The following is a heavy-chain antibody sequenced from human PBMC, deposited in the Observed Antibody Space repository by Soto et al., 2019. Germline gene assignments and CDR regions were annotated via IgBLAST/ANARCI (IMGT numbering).Heavy chain of an antibody. CDR1: GFSLSSGGAG. CDR2: IYSNDDK. D-gene: IGHD4-17*01. J-gene: IGHJ5*02. Sequence: QITLKESGPTLVKPTQTLTLTCTFSGFSLSSGGAGVGWIRQPPGKGLEWLALIYSNDDKRYSPSLRSRLTITKDTSKNQVVLLMTNMDPVDTATYYCAHRGYGDYPRDNWFDPWGQGTLVTVSS. CDR3: AHRGYGDYPRDNWFDP. V-gene: IGHV2-5*01.